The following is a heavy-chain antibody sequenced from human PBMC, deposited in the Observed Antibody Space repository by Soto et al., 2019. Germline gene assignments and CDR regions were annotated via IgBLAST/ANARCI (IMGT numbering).Heavy chain of an antibody. J-gene: IGHJ6*03. D-gene: IGHD3-3*01. Sequence: SETLSLTCTVSGGSISSYYWSWIRQPPGKGLEWIGYIYYSGSTNYNPSLKSRVTISVDTSKNQFSLKLSSVTAADTAVYYCARGYYDFWSGYISLYYYYMDVWGKGTTVTVSS. CDR1: GGSISSYY. CDR2: IYYSGST. V-gene: IGHV4-59*01. CDR3: ARGYYDFWSGYISLYYYYMDV.